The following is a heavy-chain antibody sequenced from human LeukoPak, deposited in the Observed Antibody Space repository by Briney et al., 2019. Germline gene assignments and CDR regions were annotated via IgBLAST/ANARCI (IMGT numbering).Heavy chain of an antibody. J-gene: IGHJ4*02. Sequence: ASVKVSCKASGGTLSNSTITCVRQAPGQGLEWMGRIIPILAKANYAQKFQGRVTITADKSTSTAYMELSSLRSEDTAVYYCARERGSSLWGQGTLVTVSS. CDR2: IIPILAKA. D-gene: IGHD3-10*01. V-gene: IGHV1-69*08. CDR3: ARERGSSL. CDR1: GGTLSNST.